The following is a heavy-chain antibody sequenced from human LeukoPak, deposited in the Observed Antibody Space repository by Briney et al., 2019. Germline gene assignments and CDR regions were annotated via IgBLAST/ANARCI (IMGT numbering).Heavy chain of an antibody. CDR1: GYTFATYG. Sequence: ASVKVSCKASGYTFATYGFCWVRQAPGHGLEWMGWISANNGKTKFAQKFQGRVTMTTDTSTTTAYMELTSLRPDDTAVYYCAKVAGDRLDSWGQGTLVIVSS. V-gene: IGHV1-18*01. CDR2: ISANNGKT. J-gene: IGHJ4*02. D-gene: IGHD6-13*01. CDR3: AKVAGDRLDS.